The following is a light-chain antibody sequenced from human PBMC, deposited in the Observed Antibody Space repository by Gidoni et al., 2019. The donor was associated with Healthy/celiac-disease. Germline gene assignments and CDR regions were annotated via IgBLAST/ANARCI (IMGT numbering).Light chain of an antibody. CDR2: LGS. J-gene: IGKJ1*01. CDR3: MQALQTRT. Sequence: DSVMTQSPLYLPVTPGEPASISCRSSQSLLHSNGYNYLDWYLQKPGQSPQLLIYLGSNRASGVPDRFSGSGSGTDFTLKISRVEAEDVGVYYCMQALQTRTFGQGTKVEIK. V-gene: IGKV2-28*01. CDR1: QSLLHSNGYNY.